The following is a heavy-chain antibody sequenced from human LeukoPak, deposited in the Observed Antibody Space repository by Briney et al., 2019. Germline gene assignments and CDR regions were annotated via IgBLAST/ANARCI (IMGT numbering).Heavy chain of an antibody. J-gene: IGHJ4*02. CDR3: AKDASVVPAAHPFDY. CDR1: GFTFSSYA. CDR2: VNGRGDST. V-gene: IGHV3-23*01. Sequence: PGGSLRLSCAASGFTFSSYAMSWVRQAPGKGLEWVSVVNGRGDSTYTADSVKGRFTISRDNSKNTLYLQMNSLRAEDTAVYYCAKDASVVPAAHPFDYWGQGTLVTVSS. D-gene: IGHD2-2*01.